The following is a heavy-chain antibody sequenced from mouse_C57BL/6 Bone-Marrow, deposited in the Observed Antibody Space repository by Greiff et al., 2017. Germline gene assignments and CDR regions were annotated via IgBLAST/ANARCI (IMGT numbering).Heavy chain of an antibody. D-gene: IGHD4-1*01. CDR2: INPGSGGT. CDR3: ARKGWEGWYFDV. Sequence: VKLQESGAELVRPGTSVKVSCKASGYAFTNYLIEWVKQRPGQGLEWIGVINPGSGGTNYNEKFKGKATLTADKSSSTAYMQLSSLTSEDSAVYFCARKGWEGWYFDVWGTGTTVTVSS. V-gene: IGHV1-54*01. CDR1: GYAFTNYL. J-gene: IGHJ1*03.